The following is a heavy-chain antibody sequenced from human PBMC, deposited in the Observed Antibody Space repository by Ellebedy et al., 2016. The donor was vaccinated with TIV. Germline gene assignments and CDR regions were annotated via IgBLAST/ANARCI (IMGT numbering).Heavy chain of an antibody. D-gene: IGHD3-9*01. CDR1: GFSLSTTGLG. CDR3: AHIRTFDWIDY. CDR2: IYWDDDK. J-gene: IGHJ4*02. V-gene: IGHV2-5*02. Sequence: SGPTLVKPTQTFTLTCTFSGFSLSTTGLGVDWMCLPPGKALEWLALIYWDDDKRYSPSLKSRLTITKDTSKNQVVLTMTNMNPVDTATYYCAHIRTFDWIDYWGQGTLVTVTS.